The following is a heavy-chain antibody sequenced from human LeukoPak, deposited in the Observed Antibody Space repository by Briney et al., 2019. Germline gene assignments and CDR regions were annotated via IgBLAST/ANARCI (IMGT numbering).Heavy chain of an antibody. CDR3: ARGGSGTYFAFDI. D-gene: IGHD3-10*01. CDR2: ISSSSRYI. Sequence: GGSLRLSCVASGFTFSSYSMNWVRQAPGKGLEWISCISSSSRYIYYADSVKGRFTISGDNSENTLYLQMNSLRAEDTAVYYCARGGSGTYFAFDIWGQGTMVTVSS. J-gene: IGHJ3*02. CDR1: GFTFSSYS. V-gene: IGHV3-21*01.